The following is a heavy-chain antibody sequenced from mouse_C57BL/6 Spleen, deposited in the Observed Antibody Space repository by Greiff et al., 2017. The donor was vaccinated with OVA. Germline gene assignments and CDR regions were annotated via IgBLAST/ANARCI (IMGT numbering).Heavy chain of an antibody. V-gene: IGHV1-69*01. CDR1: GYTFTSYW. D-gene: IGHD4-1*01. J-gene: IGHJ4*01. CDR3: ARGSLGTWMDY. Sequence: QVQLQQPGAELVMPGASVKLSCKASGYTFTSYWMHWVKQRPGQGLEWVGEIDPSDSYTNYNQKFKGKSTLTVDKSSSTAYMQLSSLTSEDAAVYYCARGSLGTWMDYWGQGTSVTVSS. CDR2: IDPSDSYT.